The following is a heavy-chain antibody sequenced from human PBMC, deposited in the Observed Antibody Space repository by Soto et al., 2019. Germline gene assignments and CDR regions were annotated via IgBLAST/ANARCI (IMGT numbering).Heavy chain of an antibody. CDR3: ARGKNSAFDY. D-gene: IGHD5-18*01. V-gene: IGHV6-1*01. CDR2: TYYRSKWYN. Sequence: QVHLQQSGPGLVKPSQTLSLTCAISGDSVSTNSVAWNWIRQSPSRGLEWLGRTYYRSKWYNHYVVSVKSRITVTPDTSKNQCSLQLNSVTPEDTAVYYCARGKNSAFDYWGQGTLVTVSS. CDR1: GDSVSTNSVA. J-gene: IGHJ4*02.